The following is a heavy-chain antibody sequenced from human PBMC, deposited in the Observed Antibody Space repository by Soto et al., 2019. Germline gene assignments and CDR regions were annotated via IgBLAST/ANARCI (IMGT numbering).Heavy chain of an antibody. CDR3: ARVGYYYGSGSYVFDP. V-gene: IGHV1-3*01. J-gene: IGHJ5*02. CDR2: INAGNGYT. Sequence: ASVKVSCKASGYTFTSYAMHWVRQAPGQRLEWMGWINAGNGYTNSAENFQGRATMTTDASTNTAYMELRSLRSDDTAVYYCARVGYYYGSGSYVFDPWGQGTLVTVSS. D-gene: IGHD3-10*01. CDR1: GYTFTSYA.